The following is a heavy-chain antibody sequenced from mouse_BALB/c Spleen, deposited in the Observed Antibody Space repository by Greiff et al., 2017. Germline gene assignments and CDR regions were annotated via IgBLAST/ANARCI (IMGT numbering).Heavy chain of an antibody. V-gene: IGHV1-54*01. CDR3: ARESDGIPAWFAY. J-gene: IGHJ3*01. CDR2: INPGSGGT. D-gene: IGHD2-1*01. Sequence: QVHVKQSGAELVRPGTSVKVSCKASGYAFTNYLIEWVKQRPGQGLEWIGVINPGSGGTNYNEKFKGKATLTADKSSSTAYMQLSSLTSDDSAVYFCARESDGIPAWFAYWGQGTLVTVSA. CDR1: GYAFTNYL.